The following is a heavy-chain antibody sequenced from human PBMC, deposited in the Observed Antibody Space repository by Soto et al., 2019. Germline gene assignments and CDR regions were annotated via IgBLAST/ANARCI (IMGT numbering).Heavy chain of an antibody. CDR3: ARGYYRLLTGYDNDH. CDR1: GFPFSSYW. V-gene: IGHV3-74*01. J-gene: IGHJ4*02. CDR2: ISGDGTTI. D-gene: IGHD3-9*01. Sequence: EVQLVESGGDSVQPGGSLRLSCAASGFPFSSYWMHWVRHTPGKGLEWVSRISGDGTTIYYADSVTGRFTVARDNAKNTLSLQMSGLGAEDTAVYYCARGYYRLLTGYDNDHWGQGTLVSFSS.